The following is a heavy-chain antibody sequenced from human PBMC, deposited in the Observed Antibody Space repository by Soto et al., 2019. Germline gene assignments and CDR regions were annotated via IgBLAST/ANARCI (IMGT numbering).Heavy chain of an antibody. Sequence: SETLSLTCAVYGGSFSGYYWSWIRQPPGKGLEWIGEINHSGSTNYNPSLKSRVTISVDTSKNQFSLKLSSVTAADTAVYYCARAKNTYSSTPRGWFDPWGQGTLVTVSS. CDR2: INHSGST. CDR1: GGSFSGYY. CDR3: ARAKNTYSSTPRGWFDP. D-gene: IGHD6-13*01. J-gene: IGHJ5*02. V-gene: IGHV4-34*01.